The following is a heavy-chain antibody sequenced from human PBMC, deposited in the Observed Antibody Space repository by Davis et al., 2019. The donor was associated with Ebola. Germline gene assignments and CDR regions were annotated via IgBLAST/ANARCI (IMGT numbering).Heavy chain of an antibody. CDR3: AREGYYEKYSMDV. V-gene: IGHV3-53*01. J-gene: IGHJ6*02. D-gene: IGHD3-22*01. CDR1: GFTVSSNH. Sequence: GESLKISCAASGFTVSSNHMNWVRQAPGKGLEWVSIIFSAGSTNYADSVKGRFTISRDNLKNTLYLEMNNLRAEDTAVYYCAREGYYEKYSMDVWGQGTTVTVSS. CDR2: IFSAGST.